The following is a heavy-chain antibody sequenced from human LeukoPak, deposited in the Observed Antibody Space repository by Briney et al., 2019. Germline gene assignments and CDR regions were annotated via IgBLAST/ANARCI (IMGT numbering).Heavy chain of an antibody. Sequence: SETLSLTCTVSGGSISSGGYYWSWIRQPPGKGLEWIGYIYYSGSTNYNPSLKSRVTISVDTSKNQFSLKLSSVTAADTAVYYCARVRGSGSYYFDYWGQGTLVTVSS. D-gene: IGHD3-10*01. CDR1: GGSISSGGYY. J-gene: IGHJ4*02. CDR3: ARVRGSGSYYFDY. V-gene: IGHV4-61*08. CDR2: IYYSGST.